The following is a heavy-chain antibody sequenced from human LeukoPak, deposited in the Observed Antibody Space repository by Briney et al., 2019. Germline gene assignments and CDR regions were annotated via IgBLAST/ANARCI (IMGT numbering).Heavy chain of an antibody. CDR2: ISYDGIYK. CDR3: AKDRSTGWYAGFDF. Sequence: GGSLRLSCVASAFTFSSYAMHWVRQAPGKGLEWVAVISYDGIYKNYTDSVKGRFTIARDNSKTTLYLQMISLRPEDTAVYYCAKDRSTGWYAGFDFWGQGTLVTVSS. CDR1: AFTFSSYA. D-gene: IGHD6-19*01. V-gene: IGHV3-30*04. J-gene: IGHJ5*01.